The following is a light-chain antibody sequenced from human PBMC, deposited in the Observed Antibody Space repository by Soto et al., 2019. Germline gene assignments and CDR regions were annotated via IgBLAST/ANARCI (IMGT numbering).Light chain of an antibody. CDR1: SSNIGAGYD. CDR3: RSCDSSLSGYV. J-gene: IGLJ1*01. Sequence: QSVLTQPPFVSGAPRQRVNISCTGSSSNIGAGYDVIWYQQLPGTAPKFLIYGNTERPSGVPDRFSGSKSGTSASLAITGLQTEDEADYYCRSCDSSLSGYVFGTGTKVTVL. V-gene: IGLV1-40*01. CDR2: GNT.